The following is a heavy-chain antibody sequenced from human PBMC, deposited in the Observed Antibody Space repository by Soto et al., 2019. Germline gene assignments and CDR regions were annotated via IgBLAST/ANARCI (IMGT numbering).Heavy chain of an antibody. CDR1: GGSFSGYY. D-gene: IGHD3-10*01. J-gene: IGHJ4*02. V-gene: IGHV4-34*01. CDR2: INHSGST. CDR3: ARGPSYYGSGSYYYFDS. Sequence: SETLSLTCAVYGGSFSGYYWSWIRQPPGKGLEWIGEINHSGSTNYNPSLKSRVTISVDTSKNQFSLKLSSVTAADTAVYYCARGPSYYGSGSYYYFDSWGQGALVTVSS.